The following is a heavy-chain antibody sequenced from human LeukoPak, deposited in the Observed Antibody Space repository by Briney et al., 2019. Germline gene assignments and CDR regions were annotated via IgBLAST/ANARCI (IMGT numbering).Heavy chain of an antibody. CDR3: ARAPRWVGTTVTDY. J-gene: IGHJ4*02. Sequence: ASVKVSCKASGYTFTGYYMHWVRQAPGQGLEWMGWINPNSGGTNYAQKFQGRVTMTRDTSISTAYMELSRLRSEDTVVYYCARAPRWVGTTVTDYWGQGTLVTVSS. V-gene: IGHV1-2*02. CDR1: GYTFTGYY. D-gene: IGHD4-17*01. CDR2: INPNSGGT.